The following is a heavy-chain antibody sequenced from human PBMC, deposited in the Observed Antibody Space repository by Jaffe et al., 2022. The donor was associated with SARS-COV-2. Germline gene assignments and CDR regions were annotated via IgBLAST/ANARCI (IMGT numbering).Heavy chain of an antibody. V-gene: IGHV3-21*01. J-gene: IGHJ6*02. Sequence: EVQLVESGGGLVKPGGSLRLSCAASGFTFSSYSMNWVRQAPGKGLEWVSSISSSSSYIYYADSVKGRFTISRDNAKNSLYLQMNSLRAEDTAVYYCARDTPGPAAAYLDYGMDVWGQGTTVTVSS. D-gene: IGHD2-2*01. CDR2: ISSSSSYI. CDR1: GFTFSSYS. CDR3: ARDTPGPAAAYLDYGMDV.